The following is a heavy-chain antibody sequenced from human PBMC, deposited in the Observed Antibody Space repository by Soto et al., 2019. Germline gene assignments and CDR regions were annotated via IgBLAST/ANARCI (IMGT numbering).Heavy chain of an antibody. CDR3: ARTYSSSWNYYFDY. Sequence: EVQLVESGGGLVQPGGSLRLSCAASGFTFSSYSMNWVRQAPGKGLEWVSYISRSSSTIYYADSVKGRFTISRDNAKNSLYLQMNSLRDEDTAVYYCARTYSSSWNYYFDYWGQGTLVTVSS. J-gene: IGHJ4*02. V-gene: IGHV3-48*02. CDR2: ISRSSSTI. CDR1: GFTFSSYS. D-gene: IGHD6-13*01.